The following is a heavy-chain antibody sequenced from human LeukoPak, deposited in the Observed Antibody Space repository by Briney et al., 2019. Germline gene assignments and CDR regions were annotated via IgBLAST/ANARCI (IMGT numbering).Heavy chain of an antibody. CDR2: IYYSGST. CDR1: GGSISSSSYY. J-gene: IGHJ3*02. CDR3: ARRLGRDYGGNSVHAFDI. V-gene: IGHV4-39*01. Sequence: SETLSLTCTVSGGSISSSSYYWGWIRQPPGKGLEWIGSIYYSGSTYYNPSLKGRVTISVDTSKNQFSLKLCSVTAADTAVYYCARRLGRDYGGNSVHAFDIWGQGTMVTVSS. D-gene: IGHD4-23*01.